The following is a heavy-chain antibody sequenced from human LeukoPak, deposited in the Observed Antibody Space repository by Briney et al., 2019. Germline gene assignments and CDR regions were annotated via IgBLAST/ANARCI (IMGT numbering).Heavy chain of an antibody. CDR1: GYTFTSYG. CDR3: ARASTHRYNWKSGQLNDAFDI. J-gene: IGHJ3*02. V-gene: IGHV1-18*01. D-gene: IGHD1-20*01. CDR2: ISAYNGNT. Sequence: ASVKVSCKASGYTFTSYGISWVRQAPGQGLEWMGWISAYNGNTNYAQKLQGRVTMTTDTSTSTAYMELRSLRSDDTAVYYCARASTHRYNWKSGQLNDAFDIWGQGTMVTVSS.